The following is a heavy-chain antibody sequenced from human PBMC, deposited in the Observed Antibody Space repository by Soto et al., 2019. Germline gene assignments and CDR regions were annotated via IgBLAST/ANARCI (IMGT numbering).Heavy chain of an antibody. J-gene: IGHJ6*02. CDR2: ITPIFGTA. CDR1: GGTFSSYA. D-gene: IGHD5-18*01. V-gene: IGHV1-69*06. Sequence: ASVKVSCKASGGTFSSYAISWVRQAPGQGLEWMGGITPIFGTANYAQKFQGRVTMTADKSTSTAYMELSSLRSEDTAVYYCARGASWIQLHPPYYYYYGMDVWGQGTTVNVSS. CDR3: ARGASWIQLHPPYYYYYGMDV.